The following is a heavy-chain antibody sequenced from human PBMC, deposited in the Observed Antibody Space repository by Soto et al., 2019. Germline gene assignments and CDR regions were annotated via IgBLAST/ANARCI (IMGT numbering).Heavy chain of an antibody. J-gene: IGHJ6*03. CDR3: ARSGSGYYYMDV. CDR2: IFQSGST. V-gene: IGHV4-4*02. D-gene: IGHD3-22*01. Sequence: QVQLQESGPGLVKPSGTLSLTCDVSSGSISSNKWWSWVRQPPGKGLEWIGEIFQSGSTNYSPSRKSRVTISVDSSKNQFSLKVSSVTAADTAVYYCARSGSGYYYMDVWGKGTTVTVSS. CDR1: SGSISSNKW.